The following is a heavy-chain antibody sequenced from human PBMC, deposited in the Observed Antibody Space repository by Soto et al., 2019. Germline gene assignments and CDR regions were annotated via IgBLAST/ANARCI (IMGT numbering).Heavy chain of an antibody. J-gene: IGHJ4*02. D-gene: IGHD3-10*01. V-gene: IGHV4-39*01. CDR2: IYYSGST. CDR1: GGSISSSSYY. Sequence: QLQLQESGPGLVKPSETLSLTCTVSGGSISSSSYYWGWIRQPPGKGLEWIGSIYYSGSTYYNPSLQSRVTISVDTSKNQFSLKLSSVTAADTAVYYCARQPRYGSGSYYNPFDYWGQGTLVTVSS. CDR3: ARQPRYGSGSYYNPFDY.